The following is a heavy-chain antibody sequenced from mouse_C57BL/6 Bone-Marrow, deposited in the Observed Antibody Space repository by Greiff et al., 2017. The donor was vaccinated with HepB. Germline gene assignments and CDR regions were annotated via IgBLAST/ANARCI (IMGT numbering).Heavy chain of an antibody. CDR3: AMEASSGYRAWFAY. CDR2: IHPSDSDT. Sequence: QVQLQQPGAELVKPGASVKVSCKASGYTFTSYWMHWVKQRPGQGLEWIGRIHPSDSDTNYNQKFKGKATLTVDKSSSTAYMQLSSLTSEDAAVYYCAMEASSGYRAWFAYWGQGTLVTVSA. CDR1: GYTFTSYW. D-gene: IGHD3-2*02. V-gene: IGHV1-74*01. J-gene: IGHJ3*01.